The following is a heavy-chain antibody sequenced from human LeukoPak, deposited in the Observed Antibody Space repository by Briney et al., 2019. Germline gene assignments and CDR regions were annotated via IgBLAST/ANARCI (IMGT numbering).Heavy chain of an antibody. D-gene: IGHD6-13*01. CDR3: ACAGYSSSWFYYGMDV. V-gene: IGHV1-69*01. J-gene: IGHJ6*04. CDR2: IIPIFGTA. CDR1: GGTFSGYA. Sequence: ASVKVSCKASGGTFSGYAISWVRQAPGQGLEWMGGIIPIFGTANYAQKFQGRVTITADESTSTAYMELSSLRSEDAAVYYCACAGYSSSWFYYGMDVWGKGTTVTVSS.